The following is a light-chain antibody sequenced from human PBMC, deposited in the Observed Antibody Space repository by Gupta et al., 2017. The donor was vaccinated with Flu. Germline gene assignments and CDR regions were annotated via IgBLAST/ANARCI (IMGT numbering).Light chain of an antibody. V-gene: IGLV2-8*01. CDR2: EVS. CDR1: SSDVGNYKY. CDR3: SSYAVSSDTYV. Sequence: QSALTQPPSASGSPGQSVTLSCTGTSSDVGNYKYVSWYQQNPGKVPKVVIYEVSRRPSGVPGRFSASKSGNTAYLTVSGLQADDEADYYCSSYAVSSDTYVFGTGTQVTVL. J-gene: IGLJ1*01.